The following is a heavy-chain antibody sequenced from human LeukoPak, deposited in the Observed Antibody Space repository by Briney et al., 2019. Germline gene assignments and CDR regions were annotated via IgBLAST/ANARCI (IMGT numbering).Heavy chain of an antibody. CDR1: GFTFSSYS. CDR3: ARVEYTTSGVPDY. V-gene: IGHV3-21*04. Sequence: PGGSLRLSCAASGFTFSSYSMNWVRQAPGKGLEWVSSISSSSSYIYYADSVKGRFTVSRDSSKSTLYLQMNSLRAEDTAIYYCARVEYTTSGVPDYWGQGTLVTVSS. D-gene: IGHD6-6*01. CDR2: ISSSSSYI. J-gene: IGHJ4*02.